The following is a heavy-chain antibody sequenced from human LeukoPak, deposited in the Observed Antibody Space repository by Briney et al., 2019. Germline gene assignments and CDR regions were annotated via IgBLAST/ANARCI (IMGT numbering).Heavy chain of an antibody. D-gene: IGHD3-10*01. CDR3: ARAALYYSGSGSYSGDV. CDR2: ISTYNGNT. CDR1: GYALSSYS. V-gene: IGHV1-18*01. J-gene: IGHJ3*01. Sequence: ASVKVSCKASGYALSSYSFSWLRQAPGQGLEWRGWISTYNGNTNYAQNLQGRVPMTTDTSTSTAYMELRSLRSDDTAVYYCARAALYYSGSGSYSGDVWGQGTMVTVSS.